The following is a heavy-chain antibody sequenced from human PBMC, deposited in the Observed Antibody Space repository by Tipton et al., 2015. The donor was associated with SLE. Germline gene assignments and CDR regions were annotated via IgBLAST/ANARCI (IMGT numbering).Heavy chain of an antibody. CDR1: GGSISGYY. CDR2: IYESGIT. D-gene: IGHD3-22*01. V-gene: IGHV4-59*08. CDR3: ARGSGYRIDP. Sequence: LRLSCTVSGGSISGYYWGWIRQPPGKGLEWIGEIYESGITNYNPSLKSRVTISVDISKNQFSLKLSSLAAAETAVYYCARGSGYRIDPWGQGTLVTVSS. J-gene: IGHJ5*02.